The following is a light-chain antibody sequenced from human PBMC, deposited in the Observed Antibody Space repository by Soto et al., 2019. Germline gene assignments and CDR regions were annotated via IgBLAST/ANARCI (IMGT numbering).Light chain of an antibody. V-gene: IGKV1-39*01. Sequence: DIQVTQSPSSLSASVGDRVTISCRASQSISTYLNWYQHKPGKAPKLLIHAASSLRSGVPSRFSGSGSGTDFTLTISSLQAEDFATYYCQQSYSTPYTFGPGTKLEIK. CDR2: AAS. CDR1: QSISTY. CDR3: QQSYSTPYT. J-gene: IGKJ2*01.